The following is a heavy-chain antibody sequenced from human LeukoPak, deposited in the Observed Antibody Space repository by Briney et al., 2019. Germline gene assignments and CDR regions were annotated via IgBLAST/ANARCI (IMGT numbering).Heavy chain of an antibody. Sequence: PGGSLRLSCAASGFTVSSNYMTWVRQAPGKGLEWVSVTYSGGSTYYADSMKGRLTISRDNSKNTLYLEMNSLRPEDTAMYYCAKGRATAVANWYFGLWGRGTLVTVSS. J-gene: IGHJ2*01. CDR1: GFTVSSNY. V-gene: IGHV3-66*02. CDR2: TYSGGST. D-gene: IGHD5-18*01. CDR3: AKGRATAVANWYFGL.